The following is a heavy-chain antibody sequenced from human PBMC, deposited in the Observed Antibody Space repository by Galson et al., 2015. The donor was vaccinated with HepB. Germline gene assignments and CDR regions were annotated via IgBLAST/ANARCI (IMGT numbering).Heavy chain of an antibody. Sequence: PALVKPTQTLTLTCTFSGFSLSTSSVGVGWIRQPPGKALEWLALIYWDDDGRYSPSLKSRLTITKDTSKNQVVLTMTHMDPVDTATYYCAHTANWNYHFGFWGQGILVTVSS. CDR1: GFSLSTSSVG. V-gene: IGHV2-5*02. CDR2: IYWDDDG. CDR3: AHTANWNYHFGF. D-gene: IGHD1-7*01. J-gene: IGHJ4*02.